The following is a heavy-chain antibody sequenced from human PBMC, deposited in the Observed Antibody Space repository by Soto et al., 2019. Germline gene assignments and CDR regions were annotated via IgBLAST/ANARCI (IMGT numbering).Heavy chain of an antibody. CDR2: IIPIFGTA. J-gene: IGHJ6*02. Sequence: QVQLVQSGAEVKKPGSSVKVSCKASGGTFSSYAISWVRQAPGQGLEWMGGIIPIFGTANYAQKFQGRVTITADKSMSTAYMELSSLRSEDTAVYYCARRSLGYCSGGSCYYNYYYGMDVWGQGTTVTVSS. V-gene: IGHV1-69*06. CDR3: ARRSLGYCSGGSCYYNYYYGMDV. CDR1: GGTFSSYA. D-gene: IGHD2-15*01.